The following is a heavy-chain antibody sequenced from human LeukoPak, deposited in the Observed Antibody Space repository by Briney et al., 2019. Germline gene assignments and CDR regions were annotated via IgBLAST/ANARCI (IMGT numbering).Heavy chain of an antibody. CDR2: IGTTGDT. CDR1: GFTFNNYD. Sequence: GGSLRLSCPASGFTFNNYDMHWVRQVKGKGLEWVSSIGTTGDTHYSDSVKGRFTISRDNAKNSVYLQMNSLRAGDTAVYYCTREKAYCGTKCYYDYWGQGTQVTVCS. CDR3: TREKAYCGTKCYYDY. J-gene: IGHJ4*02. D-gene: IGHD2-21*01. V-gene: IGHV3-13*01.